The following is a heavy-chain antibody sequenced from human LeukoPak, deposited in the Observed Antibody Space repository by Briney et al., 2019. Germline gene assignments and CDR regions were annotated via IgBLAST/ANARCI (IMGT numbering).Heavy chain of an antibody. D-gene: IGHD6-19*01. J-gene: IGHJ4*02. CDR3: ARGPIAVAGTDYFDY. CDR2: IIPIFGTA. V-gene: IGHV1-69*05. CDR1: GYTFTSYG. Sequence: ASVKVSCKASGYTFTSYGISWVRQAPGQGLEWMGRIIPIFGTANYAQKFQGRVTITTDEFTSTAYMELSSLRSEDTAVYYCARGPIAVAGTDYFDYWGQGTLVTVSS.